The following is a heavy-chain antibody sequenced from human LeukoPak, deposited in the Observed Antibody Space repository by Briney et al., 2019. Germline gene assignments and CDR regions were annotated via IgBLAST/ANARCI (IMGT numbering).Heavy chain of an antibody. CDR1: GFTFTIYA. CDR3: AKDRPNYYHSSAHYYRQNGDS. D-gene: IGHD3-22*01. V-gene: IGHV3-23*01. J-gene: IGHJ5*01. Sequence: GGSLRLSCAASGFTFTIYAMSWVRQAPGKGLEWVSSITSDGSNTWYADSVKGRYTISRDNSKNTLRLQMNSLRAEDTAIYYCAKDRPNYYHSSAHYYRQNGDSWGHGTLVTVSS. CDR2: ITSDGSNT.